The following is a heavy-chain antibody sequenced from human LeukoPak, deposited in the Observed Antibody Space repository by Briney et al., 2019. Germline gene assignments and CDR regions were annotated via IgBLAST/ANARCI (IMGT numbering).Heavy chain of an antibody. V-gene: IGHV4-39*01. CDR1: GGSISSSGVS. CDR3: ARQFLDSGWPRYGDY. Sequence: SETLSLTCTVSGGSISSSGVSWGWFRQPPGKGLQWIGSIFNSGNTNYSPSLESRVTISVDTSKNQFSLRLTSGTAADTAVYYCARQFLDSGWPRYGDYWGQGTLVTVSS. CDR2: IFNSGNT. J-gene: IGHJ4*02. D-gene: IGHD6-25*01.